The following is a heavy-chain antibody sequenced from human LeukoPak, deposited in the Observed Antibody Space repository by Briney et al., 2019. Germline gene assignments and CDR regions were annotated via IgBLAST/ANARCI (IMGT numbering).Heavy chain of an antibody. Sequence: SETLSLTCTVSGGSISSGSYYWSWIRQPAGKGLEWIGRIYTSGSTNYNPSLKSRVTISVDTSKNQFSLKLSSVTAADTAVYYCARVSWISTKDYYYMDVWGKGTTVTVSS. V-gene: IGHV4-61*02. CDR1: GGSISSGSYY. D-gene: IGHD1-26*01. J-gene: IGHJ6*03. CDR3: ARVSWISTKDYYYMDV. CDR2: IYTSGST.